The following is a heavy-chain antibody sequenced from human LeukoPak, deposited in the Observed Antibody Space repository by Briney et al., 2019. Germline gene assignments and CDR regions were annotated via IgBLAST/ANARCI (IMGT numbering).Heavy chain of an antibody. CDR3: ARGSTYYDSSGQVPFDY. V-gene: IGHV3-48*01. J-gene: IGHJ4*02. Sequence: SGGSLRLSCAASGFTFSTYSMNWVRQAPGKGLEWVSYISSSSSTIYYADYVKGRFTISRDNAKNSLYLQMNSLRAEDTAVYYCARGSTYYDSSGQVPFDYWGQGTLVTVSS. CDR1: GFTFSTYS. CDR2: ISSSSSTI. D-gene: IGHD3-22*01.